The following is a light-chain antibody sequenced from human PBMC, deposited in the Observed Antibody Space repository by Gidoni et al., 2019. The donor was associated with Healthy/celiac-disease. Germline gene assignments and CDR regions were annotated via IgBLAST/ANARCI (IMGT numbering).Light chain of an antibody. Sequence: EIVMTQSPSTLSVSPGERATLSCRASQLVSSNLAWYQQKPGKAPRLLIYGASTRATVIPARFSGSGSGTEFTLTISSLQSEDFAVYYCQQYNNWPITLGQGTRLEIK. V-gene: IGKV3-15*01. J-gene: IGKJ5*01. CDR1: QLVSSN. CDR3: QQYNNWPIT. CDR2: GAS.